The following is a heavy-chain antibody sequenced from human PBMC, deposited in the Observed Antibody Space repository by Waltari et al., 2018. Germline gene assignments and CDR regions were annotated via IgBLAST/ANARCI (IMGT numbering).Heavy chain of an antibody. Sequence: QVHIVESGGGVVQPGRSLTVSCAASDFTFRAYGRHWVHQAPGKGREWVASVAYDGSHTYYGDSGRGRFTISRDNSKNTLHLQMNSLRGDDTAVYYCAKDHSGNDFFFFDHWGQGTLVIVSP. CDR3: AKDHSGNDFFFFDH. D-gene: IGHD1-26*01. J-gene: IGHJ4*02. CDR2: VAYDGSHT. V-gene: IGHV3-30*18. CDR1: DFTFRAYG.